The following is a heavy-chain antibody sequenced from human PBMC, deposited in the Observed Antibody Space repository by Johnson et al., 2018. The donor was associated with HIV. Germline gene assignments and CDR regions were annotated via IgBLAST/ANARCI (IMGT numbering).Heavy chain of an antibody. J-gene: IGHJ3*02. CDR1: GFTFSSYG. CDR2: ISYDGSNK. V-gene: IGHV3-30*18. Sequence: QEQLVESGGGVVQPGRSLRLSCAASGFTFSSYGMHWVRQAPGKGLEWVAVISYDGSNKYYADSVKGRFTISRDNSKNTLYLQMNSLRAEDTAGYYCAKEFIGHDLPAGAFDIWGQGTMVTVSS. D-gene: IGHD1-26*01. CDR3: AKEFIGHDLPAGAFDI.